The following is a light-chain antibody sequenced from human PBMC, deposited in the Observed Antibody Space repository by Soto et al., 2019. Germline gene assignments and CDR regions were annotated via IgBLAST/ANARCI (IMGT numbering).Light chain of an antibody. CDR1: QTVTSSH. J-gene: IGKJ2*01. Sequence: DIVLTQSPDTLSLSPGERVTLSCRASQTVTSSHVAWYRQKPGQPPRLLIYGASSRATGVADRFSGDGSGKDFTLTISRLEPEEFAVYFCEQYGNSPLTFGRGTKLEMK. CDR2: GAS. CDR3: EQYGNSPLT. V-gene: IGKV3-20*01.